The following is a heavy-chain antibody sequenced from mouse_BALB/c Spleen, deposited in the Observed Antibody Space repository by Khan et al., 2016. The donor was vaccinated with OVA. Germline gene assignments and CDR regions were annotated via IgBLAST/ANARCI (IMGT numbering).Heavy chain of an antibody. V-gene: IGHV2-6-1*01. Sequence: VQLQESGPGLVAPSQSLSITCTISGFSLTNYGVHWVRQPPGKGLEWLVVIWNDGATTYNSALKSRLTISKDNAKSQVFLKMTSLQTDDTAMYICSSQPYYHYYIMDYWREGTSVTVSS. CDR1: GFSLTNYG. CDR3: SSQPYYHYYIMDY. J-gene: IGHJ4*01. D-gene: IGHD2-10*01. CDR2: IWNDGAT.